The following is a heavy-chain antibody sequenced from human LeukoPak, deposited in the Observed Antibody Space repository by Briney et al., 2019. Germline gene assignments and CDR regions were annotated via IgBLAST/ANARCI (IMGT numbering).Heavy chain of an antibody. CDR3: ARDIVVVPAATDP. Sequence: GGSLRRSCAASGFSFSSYSMDWVRQAPGKGLEWVSYISSSSSTIYYADSVKGRFTISRDNAKNSLYLQMNSLRAEDTAVYYCARDIVVVPAATDPWGQGTLVTVSS. V-gene: IGHV3-48*01. CDR2: ISSSSSTI. J-gene: IGHJ5*02. D-gene: IGHD2-2*01. CDR1: GFSFSSYS.